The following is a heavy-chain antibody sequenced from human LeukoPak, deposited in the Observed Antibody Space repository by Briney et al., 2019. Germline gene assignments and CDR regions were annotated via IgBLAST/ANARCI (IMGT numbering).Heavy chain of an antibody. CDR2: IAYTGTI. V-gene: IGHV3-48*01. Sequence: GGSLRLSCTAAGFTFSSYSMNWVRQAARKGLEWVAYIAYTGTIHYADSVRGRFAISRDKAKSSLFLQLNSLRAEDTAVYYCARDPHSLDYWGQGTLVTVSS. CDR3: ARDPHSLDY. J-gene: IGHJ4*02. CDR1: GFTFSSYS.